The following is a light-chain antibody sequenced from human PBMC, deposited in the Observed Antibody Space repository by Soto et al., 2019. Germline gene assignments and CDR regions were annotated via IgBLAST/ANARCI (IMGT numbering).Light chain of an antibody. CDR3: SSYRSSNMYA. V-gene: IGLV2-14*01. CDR2: DVS. Sequence: QCVLTQPASVSGSPRGSLSIFCTGNSSYVGDYDFVSWYQQHPGKVPKLIIYDVSNRPSGISKRFSGSKSGNTASLTISWLQVEDEADYYCSSYRSSNMYAFGTGTKVTVL. CDR1: SSYVGDYDF. J-gene: IGLJ1*01.